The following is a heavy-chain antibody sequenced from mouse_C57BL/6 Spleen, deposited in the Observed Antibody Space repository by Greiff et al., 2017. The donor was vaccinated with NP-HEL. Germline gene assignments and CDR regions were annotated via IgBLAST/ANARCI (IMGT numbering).Heavy chain of an antibody. CDR1: GYTFTSYW. V-gene: IGHV1-53*01. Sequence: VKLQQPGTELVKPGASVKLSCKASGYTFTSYWMHWVKQRPGQGLEWIGNINPSNGGTNYNEKFKSKATLTVDKSSSTAYMQLSSLTSEDSAVYYCARKWTYYSNYGAMDYWGQGTSVTVSS. CDR2: INPSNGGT. CDR3: ARKWTYYSNYGAMDY. J-gene: IGHJ4*01. D-gene: IGHD2-5*01.